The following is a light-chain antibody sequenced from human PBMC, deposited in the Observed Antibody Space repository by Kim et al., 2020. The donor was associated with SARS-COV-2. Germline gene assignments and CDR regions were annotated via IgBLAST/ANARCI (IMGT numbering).Light chain of an antibody. CDR3: QAWDSSTWV. CDR2: QDS. CDR1: KLGDKY. Sequence: YELTQPPSVSVSPGQTASITCSGDKLGDKYACWYQQKPGQSPVLVIYQDSKRPSGIPERFSGSNSGNTATLTISGTQAMDEADYYCQAWDSSTWVFGGGTKLTVL. V-gene: IGLV3-1*01. J-gene: IGLJ3*02.